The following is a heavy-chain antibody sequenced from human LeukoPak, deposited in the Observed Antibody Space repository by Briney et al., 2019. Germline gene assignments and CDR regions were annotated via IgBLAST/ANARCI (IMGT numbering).Heavy chain of an antibody. Sequence: QTGGSLRLSCAASGFSFSNYGMHWVRQAPGKGLEWVAVVSYDGSIKYYADSVKGRFTISRDNSKNTLYLQMNSLRAEDTAVYYCAKDNAYYYADYWGQGALVTVSS. CDR1: GFSFSNYG. CDR3: AKDNAYYYADY. V-gene: IGHV3-30*18. CDR2: VSYDGSIK. D-gene: IGHD3-10*01. J-gene: IGHJ4*02.